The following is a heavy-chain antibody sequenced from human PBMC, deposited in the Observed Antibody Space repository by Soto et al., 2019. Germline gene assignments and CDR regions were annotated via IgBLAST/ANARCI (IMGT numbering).Heavy chain of an antibody. CDR1: GGSFSGYY. V-gene: IGHV4-34*01. Sequence: PSETLSLTCAVYGGSFSGYYWSWIRQPPGKGLEWIGEINHSGSTNYNPSLKSRVTISVDTSKNQFSLKLSSVTAADTAVYYCARVIAVPSYYYYGMDVWGQGTKVTVSS. D-gene: IGHD6-19*01. CDR3: ARVIAVPSYYYYGMDV. CDR2: INHSGST. J-gene: IGHJ6*02.